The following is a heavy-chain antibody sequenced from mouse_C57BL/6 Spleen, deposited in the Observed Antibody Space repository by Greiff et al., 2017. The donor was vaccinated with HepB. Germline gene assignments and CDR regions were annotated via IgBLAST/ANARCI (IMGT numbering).Heavy chain of an antibody. Sequence: QVQLKESGAELVRPGTSVKVSCKASGYAFTNYLIEWVKQRPGQGLEWIGVINPGSGGTNYNEKFKGKATLTADKSSSTAYMQLSSLTSEDSAVYFCARWAPIDSSGYGVSWYYAMDYWGQGTSVTVSS. D-gene: IGHD3-2*02. CDR3: ARWAPIDSSGYGVSWYYAMDY. V-gene: IGHV1-54*01. CDR1: GYAFTNYL. CDR2: INPGSGGT. J-gene: IGHJ4*01.